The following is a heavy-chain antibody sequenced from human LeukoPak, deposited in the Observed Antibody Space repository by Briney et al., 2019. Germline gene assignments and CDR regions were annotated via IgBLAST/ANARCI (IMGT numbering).Heavy chain of an antibody. CDR2: ISYDGSNK. CDR1: GFTFSSYG. V-gene: IGHV3-30*18. Sequence: GGSLRLSCAASGFTFSSYGMRWVRQAPGKGLEWVSVISYDGSNKYSADSVKGRFTISRDNSNNTLYLQMNRLRAEDTAVYYCAKDRNYYGSGSYPTYYYYGMDVWGKGITVTVSS. J-gene: IGHJ6*04. D-gene: IGHD3-10*01. CDR3: AKDRNYYGSGSYPTYYYYGMDV.